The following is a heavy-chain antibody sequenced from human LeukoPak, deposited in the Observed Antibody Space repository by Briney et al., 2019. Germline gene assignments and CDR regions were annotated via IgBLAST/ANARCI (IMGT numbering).Heavy chain of an antibody. CDR1: GFTFSSYE. J-gene: IGHJ6*03. V-gene: IGHV3-48*03. D-gene: IGHD5-12*01. CDR2: ISRSGSTI. CDR3: ARVAGGYDYFTLYYMDV. Sequence: PGGSLRLSCAASGFTFSSYEMNWVRQAPGKGLEWVSYISRSGSTIYYADSVKGRFTISRDNAKNSLYLQMNSLRAEDTAVYYCARVAGGYDYFTLYYMDVWGKGTTVTVSS.